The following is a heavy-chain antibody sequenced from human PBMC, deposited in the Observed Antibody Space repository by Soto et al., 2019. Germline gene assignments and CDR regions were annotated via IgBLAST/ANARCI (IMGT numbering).Heavy chain of an antibody. D-gene: IGHD1-26*01. Sequence: QVQLVESGGGLVKPGGSLRLSCAASGFTFSDYYMNWIRQAPGKGLEWVSYISSGGSTVYYADSVKGRFTLSRDNAKNSLYLQMNTLRAEDTAVYYCALVRGFLQNSANYDDAFDIWGQGTMVTVSS. CDR1: GFTFSDYY. V-gene: IGHV3-11*01. CDR2: ISSGGSTV. CDR3: ALVRGFLQNSANYDDAFDI. J-gene: IGHJ3*02.